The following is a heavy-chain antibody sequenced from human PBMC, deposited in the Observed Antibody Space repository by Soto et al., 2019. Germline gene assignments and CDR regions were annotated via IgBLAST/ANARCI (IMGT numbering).Heavy chain of an antibody. CDR2: IYYSGST. J-gene: IGHJ5*02. Sequence: QVQLQESGPGLVKPSETLSLTCTVSGGSVSSGSYYWSWIRQPPGKGLEWIGYIYYSGSTNYNPSLKSRVTTSVDTSKNQFSLKLSSVTAADTAVYYCARCLRRPWFDPWGQGTLVTVSS. D-gene: IGHD3-10*01. CDR3: ARCLRRPWFDP. CDR1: GGSVSSGSYY. V-gene: IGHV4-61*01.